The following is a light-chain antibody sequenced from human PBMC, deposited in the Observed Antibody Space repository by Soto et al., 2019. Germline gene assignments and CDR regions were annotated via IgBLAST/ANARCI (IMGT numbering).Light chain of an antibody. J-gene: IGLJ2*01. V-gene: IGLV2-14*03. CDR3: TSWTTSTTMI. Sequence: QPASVSGSPGQSITISCTGTSSDIGAYNFVSWYQQHPGKAPKLMLYDVNIRPSGVSNRFSGSKSGDTASLTISGLQAEDEADYYCTSWTTSTTMIFGGGTQLTVL. CDR2: DVN. CDR1: SSDIGAYNF.